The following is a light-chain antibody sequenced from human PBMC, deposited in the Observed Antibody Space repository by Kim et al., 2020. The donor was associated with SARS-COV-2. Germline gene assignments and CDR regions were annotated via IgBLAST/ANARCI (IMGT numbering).Light chain of an antibody. CDR2: GAS. J-gene: IGKJ1*01. Sequence: EIVMTQSPATLSVSPGERATLSCRASQSVSSNLAWYQQKPGQAPRLLMYGASTRATGIPARFSGSGSGTEFTLTISSLQSEDFAVYYWQQYNNWPPGTFGQGTKVDIK. CDR3: QQYNNWPPGT. V-gene: IGKV3-15*01. CDR1: QSVSSN.